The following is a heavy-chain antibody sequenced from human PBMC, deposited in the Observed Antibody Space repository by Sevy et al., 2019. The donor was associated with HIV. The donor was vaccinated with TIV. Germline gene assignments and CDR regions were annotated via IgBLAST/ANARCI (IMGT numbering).Heavy chain of an antibody. V-gene: IGHV3-23*01. CDR1: GFTFSSYA. CDR2: ISGSGGST. CDR3: AKASPIMITFGGVIVTTSYFDY. Sequence: GGCLRLSCAASGFTFSSYAMSWVRQAPGKGLEWVSAISGSGGSTYYADSVKGRFTISRDNSKNTLYLQMISLRAEDTAVYYCAKASPIMITFGGVIVTTSYFDYWGQGTLVTVSS. J-gene: IGHJ4*02. D-gene: IGHD3-16*02.